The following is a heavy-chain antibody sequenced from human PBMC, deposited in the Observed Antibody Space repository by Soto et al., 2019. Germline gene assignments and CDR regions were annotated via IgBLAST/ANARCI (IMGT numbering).Heavy chain of an antibody. CDR3: AEETGYSHGFMLKALDN. CDR2: ISDSGEST. D-gene: IGHD5-18*01. J-gene: IGHJ6*02. CDR1: GFMFNRYA. Sequence: RLSSSGSGFMFNRYAMNWVRQAPGKWVEGVSIISDSGESTYYADSVKGRFAISRDNSKNTLFLEMNSLRAGDTAVYFCAEETGYSHGFMLKALDNWGAGT. V-gene: IGHV3-23*01.